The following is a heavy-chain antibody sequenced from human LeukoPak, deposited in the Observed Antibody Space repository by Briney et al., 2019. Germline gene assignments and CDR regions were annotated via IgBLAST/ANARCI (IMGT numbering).Heavy chain of an antibody. J-gene: IGHJ4*02. D-gene: IGHD3-22*01. Sequence: GGSLRLSCEASTFNFGLYVMTWARQAPGKGLEWVSGISGGGLSTYYTDSVKGRFTISRDNAKNALYLQMNSLRAEDTAVYYCARGYYDSNAQLFDYWGQGTLVTVSS. V-gene: IGHV3-23*01. CDR3: ARGYYDSNAQLFDY. CDR2: ISGGGLST. CDR1: TFNFGLYV.